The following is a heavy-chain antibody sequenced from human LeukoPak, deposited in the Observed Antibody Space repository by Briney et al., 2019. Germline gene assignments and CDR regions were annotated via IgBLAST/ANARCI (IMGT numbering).Heavy chain of an antibody. D-gene: IGHD6-13*01. Sequence: ASVKVSCKASGYTFTSYGISWVRQAPGQGLEWMGWINPNSGGTNYAQKFQGRVTMTRDTSISTAYMELSRLRSDDTAVYYCARVDSSSWYRYFDYWGQGTLVTVSS. CDR3: ARVDSSSWYRYFDY. J-gene: IGHJ4*02. CDR2: INPNSGGT. CDR1: GYTFTSYG. V-gene: IGHV1-2*02.